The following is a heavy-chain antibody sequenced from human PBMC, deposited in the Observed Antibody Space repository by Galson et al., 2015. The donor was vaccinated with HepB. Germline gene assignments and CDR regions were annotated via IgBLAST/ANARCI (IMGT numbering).Heavy chain of an antibody. D-gene: IGHD2-2*01. CDR2: IDTSGGHT. CDR1: GFTFTSYD. V-gene: IGHV3-23*01. CDR3: ASYRVTAGRWFDP. Sequence: SLRLSCAASGFTFTSYDMTWVRQAPGKGLEWVSVIDTSGGHTSYADSVKGRFTISRDNSKSTLSLQMNSLRVEDTAIYYCASYRVTAGRWFDPWGQGTLVTVSP. J-gene: IGHJ5*02.